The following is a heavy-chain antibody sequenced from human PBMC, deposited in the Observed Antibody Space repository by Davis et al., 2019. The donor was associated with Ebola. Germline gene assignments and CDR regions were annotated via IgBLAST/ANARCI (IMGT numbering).Heavy chain of an antibody. CDR2: IYYSGST. V-gene: IGHV4-39*01. Sequence: SETLSLTCTVSGGSISSSSYYWGWIRQPPGKGLEWIGSIYYSGSTYYNPSLKSRVTISVDTSKNQFSLKLSSVTAADTAVYYCARQGRLYYYYGMDAWGQGTTVTVSS. J-gene: IGHJ6*02. CDR1: GGSISSSSYY. CDR3: ARQGRLYYYYGMDA.